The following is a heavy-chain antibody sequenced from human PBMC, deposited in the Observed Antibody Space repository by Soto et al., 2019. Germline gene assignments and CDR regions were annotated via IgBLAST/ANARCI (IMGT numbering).Heavy chain of an antibody. CDR3: ARGRQYDFWSGYSSRVNYYGMDV. V-gene: IGHV4-34*01. J-gene: IGHJ6*02. D-gene: IGHD3-3*01. CDR2: INHSGST. Sequence: PSETLSLTCAVYCGSFSGYYWSWIRQPPGKGLEWIGEINHSGSTNYNPSLKSRVTISVDTSKNQFSLKLSSVTAADTAVYYCARGRQYDFWSGYSSRVNYYGMDVWGQGTTVTVSS. CDR1: CGSFSGYY.